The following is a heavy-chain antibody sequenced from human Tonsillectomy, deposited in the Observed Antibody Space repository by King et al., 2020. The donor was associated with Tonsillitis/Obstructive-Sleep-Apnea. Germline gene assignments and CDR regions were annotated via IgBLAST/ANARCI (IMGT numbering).Heavy chain of an antibody. J-gene: IGHJ4*02. D-gene: IGHD3-10*01. V-gene: IGHV3-15*01. CDR3: TARGGRY. Sequence: VQLVESGGGLVQPGGSLRLSCAASGFTVSHAWMSWVRQAPGKGLEWVGRIKSKSDGGTIDYTAPVKDRFTISRDDSKNRLYLQMNSLKTEDTAVYYCTARGGRYWGQGTLVTVSS. CDR1: GFTVSHAW. CDR2: IKSKSDGGTI.